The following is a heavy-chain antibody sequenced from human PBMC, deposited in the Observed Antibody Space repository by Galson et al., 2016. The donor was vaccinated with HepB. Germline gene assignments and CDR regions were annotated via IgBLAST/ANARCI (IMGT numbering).Heavy chain of an antibody. CDR1: GFSFSSYA. CDR3: AKLPRFGVDS. CDR2: ITSGGTT. D-gene: IGHD3-10*01. V-gene: IGHV3-23*01. Sequence: SLRLSCAASGFSFSSYAMSWVRQAPGKGLEWVSGITSGGTTYYADSVKGRFTISRDNSRNTLYLQMNSLRTEDTAVYYCAKLPRFGVDSWGQGTLVTVSS. J-gene: IGHJ4*02.